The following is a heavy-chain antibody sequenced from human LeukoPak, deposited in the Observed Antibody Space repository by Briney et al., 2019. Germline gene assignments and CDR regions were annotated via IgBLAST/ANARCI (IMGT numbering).Heavy chain of an antibody. Sequence: SETLSLTCTVSGGSISSYYWTWIRQPPGKGLEWIGYIHYTGSTNYNPSLKSRVTISVDTSKNQFSLKLSSVTAADTAVYYCARIVVADFDYWGQGTLVTVSS. CDR1: GGSISSYY. V-gene: IGHV4-59*08. D-gene: IGHD3-22*01. J-gene: IGHJ4*02. CDR2: IHYTGST. CDR3: ARIVVADFDY.